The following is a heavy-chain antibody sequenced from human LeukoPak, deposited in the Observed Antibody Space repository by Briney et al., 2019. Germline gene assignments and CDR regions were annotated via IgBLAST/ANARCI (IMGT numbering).Heavy chain of an antibody. CDR1: GYSFTNYW. V-gene: IGHV5-51*01. Sequence: GESLKISCKGSGYSFTNYWIAWMRQMPGKGLEWMGIIYPGDSNTRYNPSFQGQVSISADKSISTAYLRWSSLEASDTAMYYCARQPPGLFATDYWGQGTLVTVSS. CDR2: IYPGDSNT. CDR3: ARQPPGLFATDY. J-gene: IGHJ4*02.